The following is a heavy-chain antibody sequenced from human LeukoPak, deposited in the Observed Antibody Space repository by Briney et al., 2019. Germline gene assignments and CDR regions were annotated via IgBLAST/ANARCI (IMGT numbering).Heavy chain of an antibody. CDR2: INPNSGGT. V-gene: IGHV1-2*02. CDR1: GYTFTGYY. Sequence: ASVKVSCKASGYTFTGYYMHWVRQAPGQGLEWMGWINPNSGGTNYAQKFQGRVTITADESTSTAYMELSSLRSEDTAVYYCARDVQGPTVTTSFDYWGQGTLVTVSS. D-gene: IGHD4-17*01. CDR3: ARDVQGPTVTTSFDY. J-gene: IGHJ4*02.